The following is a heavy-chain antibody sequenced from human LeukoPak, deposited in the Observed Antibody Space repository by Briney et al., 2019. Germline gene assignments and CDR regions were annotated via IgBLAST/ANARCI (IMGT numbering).Heavy chain of an antibody. CDR1: GNYW. D-gene: IGHD6-19*01. Sequence: PGGSLRLSCAASGNYWMHWVRQAPGKGLVWVSHINSDGSWTSYADSVKGRFTISKDNAKNTVYLQMNSLRAEDTAVYYCAKGVPIAVAGTGYFDYWGQGTLVTVSS. V-gene: IGHV3-74*01. J-gene: IGHJ4*02. CDR2: INSDGSWT. CDR3: AKGVPIAVAGTGYFDY.